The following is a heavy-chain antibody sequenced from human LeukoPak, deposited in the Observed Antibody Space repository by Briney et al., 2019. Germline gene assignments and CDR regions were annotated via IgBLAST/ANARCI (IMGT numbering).Heavy chain of an antibody. CDR1: GGSISSGGYS. Sequence: RTSETLSLTCAVSGGSISSGGYSWNWIRQPPGKGLEWIRYLYHSGSTYYNPSLKSRVTISVDRSKNQFSLKLSSVTAADTAVYYCASDLGYCSNTSCYTARDYWGQGTLVTVSS. CDR3: ASDLGYCSNTSCYTARDY. V-gene: IGHV4-30-2*01. CDR2: LYHSGST. J-gene: IGHJ4*02. D-gene: IGHD2-2*02.